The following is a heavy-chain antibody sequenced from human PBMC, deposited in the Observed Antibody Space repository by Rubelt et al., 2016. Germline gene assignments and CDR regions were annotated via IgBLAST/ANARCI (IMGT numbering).Heavy chain of an antibody. CDR2: ISHRGST. Sequence: QVQLQQWGAGLLKPSETLSLTCAVYGGSFSDYYWNWIRQPPGKGLEWIGEISHRGSTNYNPSLKSPVTLSVDTFKNQFPLKLAAVTGADRTVDDCARERIAARGLFDPWVQGTRVTVSS. J-gene: IGHJ5*02. V-gene: IGHV4-34*01. CDR1: GGSFSDYY. D-gene: IGHD6-6*01. CDR3: ARERIAARGLFDP.